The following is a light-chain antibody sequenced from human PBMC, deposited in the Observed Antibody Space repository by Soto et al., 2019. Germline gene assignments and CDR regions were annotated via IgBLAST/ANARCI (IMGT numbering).Light chain of an antibody. CDR2: GSS. Sequence: EIVLTQSPGTLSLSPGARATLSCRASQGLNSFFLAWYQQKPGQAPRLLIYGSSNRATGIPDRFSGSGSGTDFTLTISRLDPEDFAVYYCQQYDISPRTFGQGTKVEVK. CDR1: QGLNSFF. CDR3: QQYDISPRT. J-gene: IGKJ1*01. V-gene: IGKV3-20*01.